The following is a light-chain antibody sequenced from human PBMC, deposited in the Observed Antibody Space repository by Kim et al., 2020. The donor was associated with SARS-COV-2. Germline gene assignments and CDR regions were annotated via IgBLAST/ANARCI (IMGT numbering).Light chain of an antibody. Sequence: APGKTAAITGGGDNMGVKRVNWYQQKPGQARVVVIHNDSDRPSGIPERFSGSNSGNTATLTITGVEAGDEADYYCQVWDNSRVHLVFGGGTQLTVL. CDR1: NMGVKR. CDR2: NDS. CDR3: QVWDNSRVHLV. V-gene: IGLV3-21*04. J-gene: IGLJ2*01.